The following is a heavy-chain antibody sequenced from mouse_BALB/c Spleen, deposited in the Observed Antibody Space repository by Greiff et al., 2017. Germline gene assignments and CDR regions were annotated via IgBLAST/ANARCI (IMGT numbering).Heavy chain of an antibody. Sequence: EVQRVESGGGLVQPGGSLKLSCAASGFTFSSYTMSWVRQTPEKRLEWVAYISNGGGSTYYPDTVKGRFTISRDNAKNTLYLQMSSLKSEDTAMYYCARLDRNGDFDVWGAGTTVTVSS. CDR3: ARLDRNGDFDV. J-gene: IGHJ1*01. CDR1: GFTFSSYT. CDR2: ISNGGGST. V-gene: IGHV5-12-2*01.